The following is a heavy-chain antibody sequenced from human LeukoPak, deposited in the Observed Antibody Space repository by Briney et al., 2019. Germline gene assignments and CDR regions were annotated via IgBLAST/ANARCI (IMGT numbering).Heavy chain of an antibody. CDR1: GFTFSSYE. J-gene: IGHJ6*04. D-gene: IGHD6-25*01. Sequence: GGSLRLSCAASGFTFSSYEMNWVRQAPGKGLEWISDISGSGTVTHYADSVEGRFTISRDNTKNSLYLQMNSLRGEDTAVYYCARDGTPSYSTGWVYMDVWGKGTTVTISS. CDR2: ISGSGTVT. CDR3: ARDGTPSYSTGWVYMDV. V-gene: IGHV3-48*03.